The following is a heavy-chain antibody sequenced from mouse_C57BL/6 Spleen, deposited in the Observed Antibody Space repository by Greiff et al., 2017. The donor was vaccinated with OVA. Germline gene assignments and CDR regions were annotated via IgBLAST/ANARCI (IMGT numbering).Heavy chain of an antibody. CDR1: GFTFSDYG. CDR2: ISSGSSTI. J-gene: IGHJ3*01. D-gene: IGHD1-1*01. V-gene: IGHV5-17*01. Sequence: EVMLVESGGGLVKPGGSLKLSCAASGFTFSDYGMHWVRQAPEKGLEWVAYISSGSSTIYYADTVKGRFTISRDNAKNTLFLQMTSLRSEDTAMYYCANYYGSSFFAYWGQGTLVTVSA. CDR3: ANYYGSSFFAY.